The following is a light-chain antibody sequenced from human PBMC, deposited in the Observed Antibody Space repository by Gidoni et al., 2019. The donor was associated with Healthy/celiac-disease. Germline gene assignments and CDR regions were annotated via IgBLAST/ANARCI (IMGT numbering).Light chain of an antibody. Sequence: QMTHAPSSLSASVGDRVTITCQASQDISNYLNWYQQKPGKAPKLLIYDASNLETGVPSRFSGSGSGTDFTFTISSLQPEDIATYYCQQYDNLPYTFGQGTKLEIK. CDR1: QDISNY. CDR2: DAS. CDR3: QQYDNLPYT. V-gene: IGKV1-33*01. J-gene: IGKJ2*01.